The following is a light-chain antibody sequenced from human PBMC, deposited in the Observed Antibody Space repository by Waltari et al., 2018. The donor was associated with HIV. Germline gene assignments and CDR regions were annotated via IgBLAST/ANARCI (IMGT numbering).Light chain of an antibody. J-gene: IGLJ1*01. V-gene: IGLV2-14*01. CDR2: EVS. Sequence: QSALTPPVSVSGSPGQSIAISCTGTNTDVGAYYYVSWFQHYPGKAPKLIIYEVSNRPSGVSNRFSGSKSGDTAFLTISGLQAEDEAEYYCWSYTTGDTLVFGTGTKVTVL. CDR3: WSYTTGDTLV. CDR1: NTDVGAYYY.